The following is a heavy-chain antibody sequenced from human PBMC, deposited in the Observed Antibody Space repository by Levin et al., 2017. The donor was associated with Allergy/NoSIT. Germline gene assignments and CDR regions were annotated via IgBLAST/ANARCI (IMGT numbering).Heavy chain of an antibody. V-gene: IGHV4-34*01. D-gene: IGHD2-8*01. CDR2: VNQSGGT. CDR1: GGSFSDYY. Sequence: SETLSLTCAVYGGSFSDYYWSWIRQPPGKGLEWIGDVNQSGGTNYNPSLKTRLTISVDKSKKQFSLRLSSVIAADTAVYYCVRGPGVNAYYYYGMDVWGQGTTVTVSS. CDR3: VRGPGVNAYYYYGMDV. J-gene: IGHJ6*02.